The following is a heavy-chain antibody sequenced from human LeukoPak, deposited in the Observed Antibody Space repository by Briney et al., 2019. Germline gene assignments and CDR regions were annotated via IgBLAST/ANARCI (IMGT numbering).Heavy chain of an antibody. D-gene: IGHD3-22*01. CDR2: IKQDGSEE. J-gene: IGHJ5*02. V-gene: IGHV3-7*01. CDR1: GFTFSSYS. Sequence: GGSLRLSCAASGFTFSSYSMNWVRQAPGKGLEWVANIKQDGSEEYYVDSVKSRFTISRDNAKNSLYLQMNSLRAEDTAVYYCARANDSSAWGQGTLVTVSS. CDR3: ARANDSSA.